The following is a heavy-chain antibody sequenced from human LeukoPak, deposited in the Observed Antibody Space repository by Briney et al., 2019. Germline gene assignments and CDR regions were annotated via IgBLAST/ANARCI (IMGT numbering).Heavy chain of an antibody. CDR3: ARSSYPYYFDY. Sequence: GGSLRLSCGASGFSFSSYWMHWVRQAPGKGLMWVSRVNNDGSSTTYADSVEGRFTISRDNARNTLYLQMNSLRAEDTAVYYCARSSYPYYFDYWGQGTLVTVSS. CDR2: VNNDGSST. CDR1: GFSFSSYW. D-gene: IGHD6-19*01. V-gene: IGHV3-74*01. J-gene: IGHJ4*02.